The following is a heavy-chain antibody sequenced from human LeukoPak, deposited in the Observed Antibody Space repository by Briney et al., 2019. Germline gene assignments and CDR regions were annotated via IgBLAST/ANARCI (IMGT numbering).Heavy chain of an antibody. CDR1: GYTFTGYH. J-gene: IGHJ6*02. Sequence: AXVKVSCKASGYTFTGYHVHWVRQAPGQGLEWMGQINPNSGVTNYAQKFQGRVTMTRHTSITTAHMELSRLRSDDTAVYYCARDRSGILGYYYNGMDVWGQGTTVTVSS. CDR3: ARDRSGILGYYYNGMDV. D-gene: IGHD3-10*01. V-gene: IGHV1-2*06. CDR2: INPNSGVT.